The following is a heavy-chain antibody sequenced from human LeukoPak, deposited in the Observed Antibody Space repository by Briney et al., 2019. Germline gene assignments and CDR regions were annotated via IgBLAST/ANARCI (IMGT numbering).Heavy chain of an antibody. D-gene: IGHD2-2*01. Sequence: SQTLSLTCALSGDRFSSNSAAWNWISQSPSRGLEWLGRTYYRSKWHNDYEVSVKSRMTINPDTSKNQFSLQLNSVTPEDTAIYYCARTPCSTGCDCGLDVWGQGTTVTVSS. V-gene: IGHV6-1*01. CDR3: ARTPCSTGCDCGLDV. CDR2: TYYRSKWHN. CDR1: GDRFSSNSAA. J-gene: IGHJ6*02.